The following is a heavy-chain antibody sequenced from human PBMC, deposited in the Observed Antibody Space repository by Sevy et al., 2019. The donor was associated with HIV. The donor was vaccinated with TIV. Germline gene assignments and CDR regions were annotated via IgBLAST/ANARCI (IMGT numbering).Heavy chain of an antibody. CDR2: IWYDGSHK. J-gene: IGHJ4*02. CDR3: ARQRDSSGYYSNFDY. Sequence: GGSLRLSCAASGFTFSSYGMHWVRQAPGKGLEWVAVIWYDGSHKYYADSVKGRFTMSRDNSKNTIYLQMNSLRAEDTAVYYCARQRDSSGYYSNFDYWGQGTLVTVSS. CDR1: GFTFSSYG. D-gene: IGHD3-22*01. V-gene: IGHV3-33*01.